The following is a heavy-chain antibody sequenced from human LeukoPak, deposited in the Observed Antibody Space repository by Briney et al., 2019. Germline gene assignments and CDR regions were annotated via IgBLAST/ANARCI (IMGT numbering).Heavy chain of an antibody. Sequence: SETLSLNCSVSGGSISSYSWSWIRQPAGQGLEWIGRFYTSGTTNYNPSLKSRVTMSIDTSKNQVSLKMRSVTAADTAVYYCARTVVTLDWYFDLWGRGTLVSVSS. CDR1: GGSISSYS. CDR2: FYTSGTT. D-gene: IGHD4-23*01. J-gene: IGHJ2*01. CDR3: ARTVVTLDWYFDL. V-gene: IGHV4-4*07.